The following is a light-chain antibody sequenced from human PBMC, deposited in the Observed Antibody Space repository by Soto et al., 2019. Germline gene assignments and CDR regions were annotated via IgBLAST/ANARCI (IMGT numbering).Light chain of an antibody. CDR2: SNN. V-gene: IGLV1-44*01. CDR3: AAWDDSLFWV. CDR1: TSNVGSNL. J-gene: IGLJ3*02. Sequence: QLVLAQPPSASGTPGQRVTISCSGSTSNVGSNLASWYQQLPGSAPKLLIYSNNQRPSGVPDRFSGSKSGTSASLAISGLQSEDEADYYCAAWDDSLFWVFGGGTQLTVL.